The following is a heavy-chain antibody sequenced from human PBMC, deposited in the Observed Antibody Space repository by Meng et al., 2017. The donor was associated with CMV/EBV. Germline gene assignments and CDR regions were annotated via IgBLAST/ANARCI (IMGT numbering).Heavy chain of an antibody. CDR3: ARAGDYGGRGYFDY. D-gene: IGHD4-23*01. CDR1: GGTFGSYA. V-gene: IGHV1-69*01. Sequence: LCQRGAEGRKPGPWVRVSCTAPGGTFGSYAIRWVRQAPGQGLEWMGGFIPIFGTANYAQKFQGRVTITADESTSTAYMELSSLRSEDTAVYYCARAGDYGGRGYFDYWGQGTLVTVSS. J-gene: IGHJ4*02. CDR2: FIPIFGTA.